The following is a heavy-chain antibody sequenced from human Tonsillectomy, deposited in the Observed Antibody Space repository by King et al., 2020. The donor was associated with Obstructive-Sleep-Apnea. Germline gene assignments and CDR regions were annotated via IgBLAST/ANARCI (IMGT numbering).Heavy chain of an antibody. CDR2: LDPEDGET. CDR1: GYTLTELS. CDR3: ATDPITYYYGSGSYIAALLGY. Sequence: VQLVESGAEVKKPGASVKVSCKVSGYTLTELSMHWVRQAPGKGLEWMGGLDPEDGETIYAQKFQGRVTMTEDTSTDTAYMELSSLRSEDTAVYYCATDPITYYYGSGSYIAALLGYWGQGTLVTVSS. J-gene: IGHJ4*02. V-gene: IGHV1-24*01. D-gene: IGHD3-10*01.